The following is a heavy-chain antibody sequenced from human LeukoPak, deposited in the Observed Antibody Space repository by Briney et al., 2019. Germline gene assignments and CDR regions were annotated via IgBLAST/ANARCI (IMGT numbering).Heavy chain of an antibody. CDR2: IYYSGST. CDR3: ARGDSSGSYYFDY. V-gene: IGHV4-30-4*01. Sequence: SETLSLTCTVSGVSISSGDYYWSWIRQPPGKGLEWIGYIYYSGSTYYNPSLKSRVTISVDTSKNQFSLKLSSVTAADTAVYYCARGDSSGSYYFDYWGQGTLVTVSS. J-gene: IGHJ4*02. CDR1: GVSISSGDYY. D-gene: IGHD3-22*01.